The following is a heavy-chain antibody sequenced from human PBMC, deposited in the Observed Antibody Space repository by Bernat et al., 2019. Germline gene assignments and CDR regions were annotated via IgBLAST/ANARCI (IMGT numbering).Heavy chain of an antibody. Sequence: EVQLLESGGGLVQPGGSLRLSCAASGFTVSSAVMNWVRQAPGKGLEWVSALNTGGDTFYADSAEGILTTSRDNAKNTLYLQMNSLRVEDTGVYYWARDVNWGYDCWGQGTLVTVAS. CDR3: ARDVNWGYDC. CDR2: LNTGGDT. CDR1: GFTVSSAV. V-gene: IGHV3-66*01. J-gene: IGHJ4*02. D-gene: IGHD3-16*01.